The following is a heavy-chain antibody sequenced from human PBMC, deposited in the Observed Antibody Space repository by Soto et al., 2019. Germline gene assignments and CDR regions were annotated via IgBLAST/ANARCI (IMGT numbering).Heavy chain of an antibody. Sequence: PGGSLRLSCAASGFTFSSYSMNWVRPAPGKGLEWVSSISSSSSYIYYADSVKGRFTTSIDSSRTTVYLQMRDLRPEDTALYFCANSHLREHAYDIWGQGTMVTVS. CDR2: ISSSSSYI. CDR3: ANSHLREHAYDI. D-gene: IGHD5-12*01. V-gene: IGHV3-21*04. J-gene: IGHJ3*02. CDR1: GFTFSSYS.